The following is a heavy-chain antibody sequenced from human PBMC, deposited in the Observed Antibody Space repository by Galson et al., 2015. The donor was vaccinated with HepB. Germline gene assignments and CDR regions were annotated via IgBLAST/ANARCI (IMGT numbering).Heavy chain of an antibody. CDR3: AREYYGDYAGYFDY. J-gene: IGHJ4*02. CDR2: ISYDGSNK. CDR1: GFTFSSYA. Sequence: SLRLSCAASGFTFSSYAMHWVRQAPGKGLEWVAVISYDGSNKYYADSVKGRFTISRDNSKNTLYLQMNSLRAEDTAVYYCAREYYGDYAGYFDYWGQGTLVTVSS. V-gene: IGHV3-30-3*01. D-gene: IGHD4-17*01.